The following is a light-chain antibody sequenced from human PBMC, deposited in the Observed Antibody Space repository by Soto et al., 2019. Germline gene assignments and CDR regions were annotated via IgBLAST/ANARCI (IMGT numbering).Light chain of an antibody. J-gene: IGKJ3*01. V-gene: IGKV3-20*01. CDR3: QQYGSSSFA. CDR1: QSVSSN. Sequence: DTVLTQSPGTLSLSPGERATLSCRASQSVSSNLAWYQQKPGQAPRRLIYGADSRATGSTDRFIGSGAGTDFTLTISRLEPEDFAVYYCQQYGSSSFAFGPGTKVDIK. CDR2: GAD.